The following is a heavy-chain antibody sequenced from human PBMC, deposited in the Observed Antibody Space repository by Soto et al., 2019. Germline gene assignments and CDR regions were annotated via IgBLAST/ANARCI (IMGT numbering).Heavy chain of an antibody. CDR1: GFTFSSYG. Sequence: QVQLVESGGGVVQPGRSLRLSCAASGFTFSSYGMHWVRQAPGKGLEWVAVISYDGSNKYYADSVKGRFTISRDNSKNTLYLQMNSLRAEDTAVYYCAKEEAYSSSWYGIDYWGQGTLVTVSS. V-gene: IGHV3-30*18. CDR3: AKEEAYSSSWYGIDY. CDR2: ISYDGSNK. J-gene: IGHJ4*02. D-gene: IGHD6-13*01.